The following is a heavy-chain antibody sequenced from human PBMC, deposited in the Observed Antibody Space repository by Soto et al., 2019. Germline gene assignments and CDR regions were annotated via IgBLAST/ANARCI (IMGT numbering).Heavy chain of an antibody. Sequence: QVQLVQSGAEVKKPGASVKVSCKASGYTFTSYDINWVRQAPGQGLEWMGWMNPNSGNTGYAQKFQGRVNMTRNTSISTAYMELSSLRSEDPAVYYCARALTGQLPPPGYWGQGTLVTVSS. V-gene: IGHV1-8*01. J-gene: IGHJ4*02. CDR3: ARALTGQLPPPGY. CDR2: MNPNSGNT. D-gene: IGHD2-2*01. CDR1: GYTFTSYD.